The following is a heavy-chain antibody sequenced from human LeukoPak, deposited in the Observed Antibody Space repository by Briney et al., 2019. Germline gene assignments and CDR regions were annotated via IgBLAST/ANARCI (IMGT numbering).Heavy chain of an antibody. CDR3: AREDYYYMDV. CDR1: GFTFSSYG. Sequence: PGGSLRLSCAASGFTFSSYGMNWVRQAPGKGLEWVSYISSSGSTIYYADSVKGRFTISRDNAKNSLYLQMNSLRAEDTAVYYCAREDYYYMDVWGKGTTVTVSS. J-gene: IGHJ6*03. CDR2: ISSSGSTI. V-gene: IGHV3-48*04.